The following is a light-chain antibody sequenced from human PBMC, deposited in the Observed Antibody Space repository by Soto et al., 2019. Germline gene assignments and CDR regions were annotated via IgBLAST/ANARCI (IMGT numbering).Light chain of an antibody. CDR3: MQALQSPPT. Sequence: DIVMTQYPLSLPVTPGEPASISCRSSQSLLHSNGDNYFHWYLQKPGQSPQLXSYLGSNRASGVPDRFSGSGSGTDFTLKISRVEAEDVGVYYCMQALQSPPTFGQGTKVDIK. CDR2: LGS. J-gene: IGKJ1*01. CDR1: QSLLHSNGDNY. V-gene: IGKV2-28*01.